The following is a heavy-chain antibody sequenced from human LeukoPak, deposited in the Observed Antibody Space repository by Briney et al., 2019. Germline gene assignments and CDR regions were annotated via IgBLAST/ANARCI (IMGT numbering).Heavy chain of an antibody. CDR3: ARGVFAGYRAFDY. D-gene: IGHD3-16*02. CDR2: IIPIFGTA. V-gene: IGHV1-69*13. CDR1: GGTFSSYA. J-gene: IGHJ4*02. Sequence: SVKVSCKASGGTFSSYAISWVRQAPGQGLEWMGGIIPIFGTANYVQKFQGRVTITADESTSTAYMELSSLRSEDTAVYYCARGVFAGYRAFDYWGQGTLVTVSS.